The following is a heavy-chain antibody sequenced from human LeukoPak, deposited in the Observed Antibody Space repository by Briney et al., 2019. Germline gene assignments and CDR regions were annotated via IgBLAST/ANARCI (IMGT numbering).Heavy chain of an antibody. D-gene: IGHD3-9*01. Sequence: PSETLSLTCTVSGDSISSSTYYWGWIRQPPGKGLEWIGSFYYSGSTYYNPSLKSRVTISVDTSKSQFSLKLRSATAADTAIYYCARGYDILTGYMRFDPWGQGTLVTVSS. J-gene: IGHJ5*02. CDR2: FYYSGST. CDR3: ARGYDILTGYMRFDP. CDR1: GDSISSSTYY. V-gene: IGHV4-39*07.